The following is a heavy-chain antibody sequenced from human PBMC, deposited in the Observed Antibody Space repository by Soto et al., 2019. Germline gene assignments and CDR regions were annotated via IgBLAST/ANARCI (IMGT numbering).Heavy chain of an antibody. CDR1: GFTFRNYD. J-gene: IGHJ6*02. V-gene: IGHV3-13*05. CDR2: ISAAGDP. Sequence: EVQLVESGGGLVQPGGSLRLSCEASGFTFRNYDMHWVRQGTGKGLEWVSGISAAGDPDYADSVEGRFTISRENAQNSCFLQMNSLRGGDTAVDYCARTDRDFYGLDVWGQGTTVIVSS. CDR3: ARTDRDFYGLDV.